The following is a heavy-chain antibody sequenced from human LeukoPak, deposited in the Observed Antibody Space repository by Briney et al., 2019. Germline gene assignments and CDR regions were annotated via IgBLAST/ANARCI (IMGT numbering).Heavy chain of an antibody. CDR1: GFTFSSYA. Sequence: PGGSLRLSYAASGFTFSSYAMSWVRQAPGKGLEWVSAISGSGGSTYYADSVKGRFTISRDNSKNTLYLQMNSLRAEDTAVYYCARAGEFGYYYYYMDVWGKGTTVTVSS. V-gene: IGHV3-23*01. CDR3: ARAGEFGYYYYYMDV. D-gene: IGHD3-16*01. J-gene: IGHJ6*03. CDR2: ISGSGGST.